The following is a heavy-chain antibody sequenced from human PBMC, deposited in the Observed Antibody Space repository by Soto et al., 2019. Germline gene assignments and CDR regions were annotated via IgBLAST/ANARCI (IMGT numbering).Heavy chain of an antibody. D-gene: IGHD3-3*01. Sequence: PSETLSLTCTVSGASVSSSYWTWIRQPPGKGQEWIAYIYDIGTTIYNPSLKSRVTISIDTSKNQFSLKLSSVTAADTALYYCARGPEDFWSGYPYYYYYMDVWGKGTTVTVSS. V-gene: IGHV4-59*02. CDR1: GASVSSSY. CDR2: IYDIGTT. CDR3: ARGPEDFWSGYPYYYYYMDV. J-gene: IGHJ6*03.